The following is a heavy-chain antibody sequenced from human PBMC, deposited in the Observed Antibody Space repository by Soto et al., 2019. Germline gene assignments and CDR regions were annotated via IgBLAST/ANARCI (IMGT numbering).Heavy chain of an antibody. J-gene: IGHJ4*02. CDR3: AKDNRADRGAFDY. D-gene: IGHD3-10*01. CDR1: GFTFDDFA. CDR2: ISWNSAMI. Sequence: EVQLVESGGGLVQPGRSLRLSCAASGFTFDDFAMHWVRQAPGKCLEWVSGISWNSAMIGYADSVKGRFTTSRDNAKNSLYLQMNSLRPEDTALYFCAKDNRADRGAFDYWGQGTLVSVFS. V-gene: IGHV3-9*01.